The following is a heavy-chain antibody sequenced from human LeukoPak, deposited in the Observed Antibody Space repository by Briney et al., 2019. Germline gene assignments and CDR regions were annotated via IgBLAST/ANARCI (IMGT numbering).Heavy chain of an antibody. J-gene: IGHJ6*03. CDR3: ARWGGGDSYYYYYMDV. CDR1: GFTFSSCE. Sequence: GGSLRLSCAASGFTFSSCEMNWVRQAPVKGLEWVSYISSSGSTIYYADSVKGRFTISRDNAKNSLYLQMNSLRAEDTAVYYCARWGGGDSYYYYYMDVWGKGTTVTVSS. CDR2: ISSSGSTI. D-gene: IGHD2-21*02. V-gene: IGHV3-48*03.